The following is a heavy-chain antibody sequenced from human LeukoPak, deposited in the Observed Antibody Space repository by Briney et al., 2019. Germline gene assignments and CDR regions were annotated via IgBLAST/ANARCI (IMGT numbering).Heavy chain of an antibody. CDR1: GGSISSSSYY. CDR3: ARVAAPGYCSSTSCYTVDP. Sequence: PSETLSLTCTVSGGSISSSSYYWGWIRQPPGKGLEWIGSIYYSGSTYYNPSLKSRVTISVDTSKNQFSLKLSSVTAADTAVYYCARVAAPGYCSSTSCYTVDPWGQGTLVTVSS. V-gene: IGHV4-39*07. D-gene: IGHD2-2*02. J-gene: IGHJ5*02. CDR2: IYYSGST.